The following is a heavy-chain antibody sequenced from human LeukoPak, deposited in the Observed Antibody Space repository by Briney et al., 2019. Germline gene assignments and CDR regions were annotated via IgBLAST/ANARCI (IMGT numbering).Heavy chain of an antibody. CDR2: ISSSSYI. CDR3: ARDMGYYDSSGSFDY. Sequence: GGSLRLSCAASGFTFSSYSMNWVRQAPGKGLEWVSSISSSSYIYYADSVKGRFTISRDNAKNSLYLQMNSLRAEDTAVYYCARDMGYYDSSGSFDYWGQGTLVTVSS. D-gene: IGHD3-22*01. CDR1: GFTFSSYS. V-gene: IGHV3-21*01. J-gene: IGHJ4*02.